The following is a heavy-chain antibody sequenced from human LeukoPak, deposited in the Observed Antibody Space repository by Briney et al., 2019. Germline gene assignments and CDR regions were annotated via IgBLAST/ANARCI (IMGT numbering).Heavy chain of an antibody. CDR3: AKHSTYAHDI. J-gene: IGHJ3*02. V-gene: IGHV3-23*01. Sequence: HPGGSLRLSCAGSGFTFSNYAMSWVRQAPGKGLEWVSAISASDGRIYYVDSVKGRFTTPRDNSKDTLFLQMNSLRVEDTAVYYCAKHSTYAHDIWGQGTMVTVSS. CDR1: GFTFSNYA. D-gene: IGHD2-15*01. CDR2: ISASDGRI.